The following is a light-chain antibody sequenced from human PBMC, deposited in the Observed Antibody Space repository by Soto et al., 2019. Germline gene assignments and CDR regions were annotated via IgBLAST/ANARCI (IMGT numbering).Light chain of an antibody. J-gene: IGLJ2*01. CDR3: SSYAGSNTLGV. V-gene: IGLV2-8*01. CDR1: SSDVGGYNY. CDR2: EVN. Sequence: QSALTQPPSASGSPGQSVTISCTGTSSDVGGYNYVSWYQQHPGKAPKLMIYEVNKRPSGVPDRFSGSKSGNTASLPVSGLQAEDEADDYCSSYAGSNTLGVFGGGTKLTVL.